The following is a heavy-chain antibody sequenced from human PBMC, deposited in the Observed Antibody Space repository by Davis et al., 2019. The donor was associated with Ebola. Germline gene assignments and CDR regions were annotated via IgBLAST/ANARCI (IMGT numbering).Heavy chain of an antibody. CDR1: GDSISSFY. Sequence: PSETLSLTCTVSGDSISSFYWSWLRQPPGKGLEWIGSIYYSGSTYYNPSLKSRVTISVDTSKNQFSLKLSSVTAADTAVYYCARLGRYSGSPGDYFDYWGQGTLVTVSS. CDR2: IYYSGST. D-gene: IGHD1-26*01. CDR3: ARLGRYSGSPGDYFDY. V-gene: IGHV4-59*08. J-gene: IGHJ4*02.